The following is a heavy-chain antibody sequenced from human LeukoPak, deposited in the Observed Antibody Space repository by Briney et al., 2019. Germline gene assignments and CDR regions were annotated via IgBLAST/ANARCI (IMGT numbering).Heavy chain of an antibody. CDR1: GYRFTSYW. Sequence: GASLKISCQGSGYRFTSYWIGWVRQMPGKGLDWLGIIYPGDSDTRYSPSFQGQVTISADKSISTAYLQWSSLKASNTAMYYGARQGELGGATPHYFDYWGQGTLVTVSS. CDR2: IYPGDSDT. J-gene: IGHJ4*02. CDR3: ARQGELGGATPHYFDY. D-gene: IGHD1-26*01. V-gene: IGHV5-51*01.